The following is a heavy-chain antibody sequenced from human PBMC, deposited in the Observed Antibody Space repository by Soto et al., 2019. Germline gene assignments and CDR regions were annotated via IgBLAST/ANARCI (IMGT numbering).Heavy chain of an antibody. J-gene: IGHJ6*02. CDR2: ITSNGGNT. CDR3: ARRIPFGYGMDV. D-gene: IGHD3-16*01. CDR1: GFTFSSYA. Sequence: EVQLVESGGGLVQPGGSLRLSCAASGFTFSSYAMHWVRQAPGKGLEYVSDITSNGGNTDYASSVKGRFTISRDNSKNTLYLQMGSLSAEDMAVYYCARRIPFGYGMDVWGQGTTVTPSS. V-gene: IGHV3-64*01.